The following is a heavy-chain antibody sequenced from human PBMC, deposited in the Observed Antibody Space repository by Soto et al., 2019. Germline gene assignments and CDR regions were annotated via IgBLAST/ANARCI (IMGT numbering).Heavy chain of an antibody. Sequence: PGVSLGLSCAASGFTFSNYAMSWVRQAPGTGMEWVSGITGSDGKTYYADSVKGRFTISRDNSKNTLFLQMSGLRAEDTAVYYSAKGAEYSDPSYFRYFDLWGRGTLVTVSS. CDR2: ITGSDGKT. CDR1: GFTFSNYA. V-gene: IGHV3-23*01. D-gene: IGHD4-17*01. J-gene: IGHJ2*01. CDR3: AKGAEYSDPSYFRYFDL.